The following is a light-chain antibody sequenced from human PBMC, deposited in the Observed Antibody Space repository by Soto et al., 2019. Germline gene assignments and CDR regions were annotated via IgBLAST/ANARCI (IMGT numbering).Light chain of an antibody. CDR2: EVT. CDR3: SSLKV. CDR1: SSDVGGDNY. Sequence: QSVLTQPPSASGSPGQSVTISCTGTSSDVGGDNYVSWYQQHPGKAPKLMIYEVTKRPSGVPDRFSGSKSGNTASLTVSGLQVVDEADYYCSSLKVFGGGTKLTVL. V-gene: IGLV2-8*01. J-gene: IGLJ2*01.